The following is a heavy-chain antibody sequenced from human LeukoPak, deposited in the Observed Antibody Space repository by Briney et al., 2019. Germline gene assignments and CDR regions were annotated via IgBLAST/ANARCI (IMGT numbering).Heavy chain of an antibody. D-gene: IGHD4-17*01. CDR1: GYTFSNYW. Sequence: EESLKISCQGSGYTFSNYWIGWVRQMPGKGLEWMGIIYPGDSDTKYSPSFQGQVTISADKSISTAYLQWSRLKASDTAMYFCARLYGDYEVAYWGQGTLVTVSS. J-gene: IGHJ4*02. CDR3: ARLYGDYEVAY. CDR2: IYPGDSDT. V-gene: IGHV5-51*01.